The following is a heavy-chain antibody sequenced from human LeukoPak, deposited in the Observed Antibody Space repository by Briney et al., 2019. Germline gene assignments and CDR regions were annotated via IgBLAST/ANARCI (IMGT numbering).Heavy chain of an antibody. J-gene: IGHJ6*03. Sequence: GGSLRLSCVVSDFTFSSFGMHWVRQAPGKGLEWVAVISYDGTNKYYADSVKGRFTISRDNSKNTLYLQINSLRAEDTAIYYCAQGASWSAMAYMDVWGKGTAVTVSS. D-gene: IGHD5-18*01. CDR2: ISYDGTNK. V-gene: IGHV3-30*18. CDR3: AQGASWSAMAYMDV. CDR1: DFTFSSFG.